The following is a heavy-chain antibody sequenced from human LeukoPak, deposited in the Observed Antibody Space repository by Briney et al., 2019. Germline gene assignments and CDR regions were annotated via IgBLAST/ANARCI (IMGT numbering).Heavy chain of an antibody. D-gene: IGHD5-24*01. Sequence: SQTLSLTCTVSGGSISSGDYYWSWIRQPPGKGLEWIGYIYYSGSTYYNPSLKSRVTISVDTSKNQFSLKLSSVTAADTAVYYCARVRRDGYIQLDYWGQGTLVTVSS. CDR1: GGSISSGDYY. CDR3: ARVRRDGYIQLDY. CDR2: IYYSGST. J-gene: IGHJ4*02. V-gene: IGHV4-30-4*01.